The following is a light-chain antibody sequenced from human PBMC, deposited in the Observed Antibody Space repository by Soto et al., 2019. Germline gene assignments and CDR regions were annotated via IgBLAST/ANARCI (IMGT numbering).Light chain of an antibody. Sequence: EIGLTQSPGTLSVSPRQRATLSCRASQSVNNAYLGCYQQNPGHAPRLLIYDASKRATGIPDRFSGSGAGTGFTLTISRLEHEDFAVYYCQQYGTSVLTFGGGTKVEIK. CDR3: QQYGTSVLT. J-gene: IGKJ4*01. V-gene: IGKV3-20*01. CDR1: QSVNNAY. CDR2: DAS.